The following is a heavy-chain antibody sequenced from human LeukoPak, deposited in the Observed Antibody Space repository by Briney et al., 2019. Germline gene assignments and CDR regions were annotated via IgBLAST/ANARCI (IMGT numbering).Heavy chain of an antibody. V-gene: IGHV1-69*02. D-gene: IGHD3-10*01. J-gene: IGHJ4*02. CDR2: IIPILGIA. Sequence: ASVKVSCKASGGTFSSYTISWVRQAPGQGLEWMGRIIPILGIANYAQKFQGRVTITADKSTSTAYMELSSLRSEDTAVYYCARSVVVRGAPIDYWGLGTLVTVSS. CDR1: GGTFSSYT. CDR3: ARSVVVRGAPIDY.